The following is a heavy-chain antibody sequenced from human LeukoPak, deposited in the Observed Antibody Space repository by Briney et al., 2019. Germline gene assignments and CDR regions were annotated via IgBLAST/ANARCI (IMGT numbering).Heavy chain of an antibody. V-gene: IGHV4-39*07. CDR3: ARDLVGGYDLTYYMDV. J-gene: IGHJ6*03. D-gene: IGHD5-12*01. CDR2: IHYSGST. CDR1: GGSISSSSYY. Sequence: SETLSLTCTVSGGSISSSSYYWAWIRQPPGKGLEWIGSIHYSGSTYYNPSLQSRVTISIDTSKNQFSLKLRFVTAADTAVYYCARDLVGGYDLTYYMDVWGKGTTVTISS.